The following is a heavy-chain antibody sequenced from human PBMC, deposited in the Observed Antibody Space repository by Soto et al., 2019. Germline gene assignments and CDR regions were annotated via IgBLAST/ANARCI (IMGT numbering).Heavy chain of an antibody. Sequence: EVQRVESGGGVVQPGGSLRLSCAVSGFTFSTHAMNWVRQAPGKGLEWVAYIHGTRSIIYYADSVKGRFTISRDNAKNSLFLQMDCLRDEDTVVYYFARDARNADDDSGGQGTLVTVSS. CDR2: IHGTRSII. J-gene: IGHJ5*01. CDR1: GFTFSTHA. D-gene: IGHD1-1*01. CDR3: ARDARNADDDS. V-gene: IGHV3-48*02.